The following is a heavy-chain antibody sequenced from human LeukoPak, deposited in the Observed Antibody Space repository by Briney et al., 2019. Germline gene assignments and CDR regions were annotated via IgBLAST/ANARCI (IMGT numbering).Heavy chain of an antibody. CDR2: INPSGGA. J-gene: IGHJ3*02. CDR1: GYTFSMYN. D-gene: IGHD2-21*02. Sequence: ASVKVSRKASGYTFSMYNMHWVRQAPGQGLEWMGIINPSGGASYAQKLQGRITMTRDTSTSTLYMELSSLRSEDTAVYYCATTADRSKHVVVTAMVSASDIWGQGTMVTVSS. V-gene: IGHV1-46*01. CDR3: ATTADRSKHVVVTAMVSASDI.